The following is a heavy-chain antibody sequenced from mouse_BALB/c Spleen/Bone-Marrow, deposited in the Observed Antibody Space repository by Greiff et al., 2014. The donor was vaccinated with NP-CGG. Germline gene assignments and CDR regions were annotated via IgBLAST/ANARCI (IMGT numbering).Heavy chain of an antibody. J-gene: IGHJ1*01. CDR1: GFNIKDTY. V-gene: IGHV14-3*02. D-gene: IGHD2-4*01. CDR3: ATMITDWYFDV. CDR2: IDPANGNT. Sequence: DVQLQESGAELVKPGASVKLSCKASGFNIKDTYMHWVKQRPEQGLEWIGRIDPANGNTKYDPKFQGKATITADTSSNTAYLQLSSLTSEDTAVYYCATMITDWYFDVWGAGTTVTVSS.